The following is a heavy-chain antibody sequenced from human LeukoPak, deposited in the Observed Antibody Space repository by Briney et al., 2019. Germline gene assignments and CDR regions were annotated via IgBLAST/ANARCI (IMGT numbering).Heavy chain of an antibody. J-gene: IGHJ4*02. CDR3: AKAIEDTFIHY. V-gene: IGHV3-30*18. D-gene: IGHD2-15*01. Sequence: GRSLRLSCAASGFTFSSYGMHWVRQAPGKGLEWVAVISYDGSNKYYADSVKGRFTIPRDNSKNTLYLQMNSLRAEDTAVYYCAKAIEDTFIHYWGQGTLVTVSS. CDR1: GFTFSSYG. CDR2: ISYDGSNK.